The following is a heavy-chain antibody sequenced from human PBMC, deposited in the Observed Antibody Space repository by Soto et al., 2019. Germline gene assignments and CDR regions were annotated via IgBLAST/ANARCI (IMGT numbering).Heavy chain of an antibody. CDR3: ARARWYDAFDV. Sequence: SETLSLTCAFSGVFISSGNYWCWIRKPPGKELEWIGSIFHGGNTYYNPSLKSRVTISVDMSKNQFSLKLNSVTAADTAVYYCARARWYDAFDVWGQGTVVTVSS. CDR2: IFHGGNT. D-gene: IGHD2-15*01. J-gene: IGHJ3*01. V-gene: IGHV4-38-2*01. CDR1: GVFISSGNY.